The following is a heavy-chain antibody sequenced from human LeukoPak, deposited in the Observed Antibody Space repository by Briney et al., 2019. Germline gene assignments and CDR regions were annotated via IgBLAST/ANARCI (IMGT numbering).Heavy chain of an antibody. CDR2: IYYSGST. Sequence: PSETLSLTCTVSGYSISSGYYWGWIRQPPGKGLEWIGSIYYSGSTYYNPSLKSRVTISVDTSKNQFSLKLSSVTAADTAVYYCARHAWKLRYFDWLSSDYYYYMDVWGKGTTVTISS. CDR3: ARHAWKLRYFDWLSSDYYYYMDV. V-gene: IGHV4-38-2*02. D-gene: IGHD3-9*01. CDR1: GYSISSGYY. J-gene: IGHJ6*03.